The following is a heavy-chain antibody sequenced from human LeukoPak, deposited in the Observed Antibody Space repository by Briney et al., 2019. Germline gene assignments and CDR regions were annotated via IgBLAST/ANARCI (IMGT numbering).Heavy chain of an antibody. CDR3: ARVSGAY. Sequence: ASETLSLTCAVYGGSFSGYYWSWIRQPPGKGLEWIGEINHSGSTNYNPSLKSRVTISVDTSKNQFSLKLSSVTAADTAVYYCARVSGAYWGQGTLVTVSS. CDR2: INHSGST. J-gene: IGHJ4*02. V-gene: IGHV4-34*01. CDR1: GGSFSGYY.